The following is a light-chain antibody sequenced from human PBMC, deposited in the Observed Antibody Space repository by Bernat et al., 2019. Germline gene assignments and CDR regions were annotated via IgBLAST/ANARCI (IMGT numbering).Light chain of an antibody. CDR1: EKIESS. Sequence: ILMTQSPPSLSVSPGESATVSCRASEKIESSLAWYHQRPGQAPRLLISDASTRATGIPDRFSGSGSGTEFTLTINSLQSEAFGVYYCQQYNAWPLTFGQGTTLE. J-gene: IGKJ2*01. V-gene: IGKV3-15*01. CDR2: DAS. CDR3: QQYNAWPLT.